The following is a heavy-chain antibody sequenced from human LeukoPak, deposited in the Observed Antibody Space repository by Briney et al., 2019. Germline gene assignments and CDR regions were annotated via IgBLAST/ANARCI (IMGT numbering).Heavy chain of an antibody. CDR2: ISGYNGNT. J-gene: IGHJ4*02. Sequence: AASVTVSCKASGYNFITYGITWVRQAPGQGLEWMGSISGYNGNTNYAQMLQGRVTMSTDTSTSTAYMELRSLRSDDTAVYYCARDQWVFGEYYFDYWGQGTLVTVSS. D-gene: IGHD3-10*02. V-gene: IGHV1-18*01. CDR1: GYNFITYG. CDR3: ARDQWVFGEYYFDY.